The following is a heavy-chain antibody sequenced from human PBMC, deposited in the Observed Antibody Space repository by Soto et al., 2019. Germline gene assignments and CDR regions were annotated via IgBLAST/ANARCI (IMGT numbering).Heavy chain of an antibody. CDR3: ARLHPYNWNDGWFDP. CDR1: GGTFSSYA. V-gene: IGHV1-69*12. J-gene: IGHJ5*02. Sequence: QVQLVQSGAEVKKPGSSVKVSCKASGGTFSSYAISWVRQAPGQGLEWMGGIIPIFGTANYAQKFQGRVTITADESTSTAYMELSNLRSEDTAVYYCARLHPYNWNDGWFDPWGLGTLVTVSS. D-gene: IGHD1-20*01. CDR2: IIPIFGTA.